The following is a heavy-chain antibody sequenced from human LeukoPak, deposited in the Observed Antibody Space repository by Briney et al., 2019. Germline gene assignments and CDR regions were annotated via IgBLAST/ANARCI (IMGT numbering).Heavy chain of an antibody. CDR3: AKGLFDDI. CDR1: GFTFGNYA. J-gene: IGHJ3*02. Sequence: GGSLRLSCATSGFTFGNYAMSWVRQAPGKGLEWVSSISGSGGTTNYAASVKGRFTISRDNSKNTLYLQMNSLRAEDTAVYYCAKGLFDDIWGQGTMVTVSS. CDR2: ISGSGGTT. D-gene: IGHD3-22*01. V-gene: IGHV3-23*01.